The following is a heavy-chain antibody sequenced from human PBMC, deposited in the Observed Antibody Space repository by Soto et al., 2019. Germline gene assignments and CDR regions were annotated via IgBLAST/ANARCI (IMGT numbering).Heavy chain of an antibody. Sequence: GGSLRLSCAASGFTFSSYEMNWVRQAPGKGLEWVSYISSSGSTIYYADSVEGRFTISRDNAKNSLYLQMNSLRAEDTAVYYCARDLTNYYDSSGYSYWGQGTLVTVSS. CDR3: ARDLTNYYDSSGYSY. D-gene: IGHD3-22*01. V-gene: IGHV3-48*03. CDR1: GFTFSSYE. CDR2: ISSSGSTI. J-gene: IGHJ4*02.